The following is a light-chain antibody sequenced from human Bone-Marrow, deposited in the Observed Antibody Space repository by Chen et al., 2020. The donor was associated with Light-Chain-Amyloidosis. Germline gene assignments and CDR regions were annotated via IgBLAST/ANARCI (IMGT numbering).Light chain of an antibody. Sequence: SYELTQPPSVSVSPGQTARITCSGDDLPTKYAYWYQQKPGQAPVLVIHRDTARPSGISVRFSGSSSGKTATLTSSGVQAEDEADYHCQSADSSGTYEVIFGGGTKLTVL. CDR1: DLPTKY. CDR3: QSADSSGTYEVI. J-gene: IGLJ2*01. CDR2: RDT. V-gene: IGLV3-25*03.